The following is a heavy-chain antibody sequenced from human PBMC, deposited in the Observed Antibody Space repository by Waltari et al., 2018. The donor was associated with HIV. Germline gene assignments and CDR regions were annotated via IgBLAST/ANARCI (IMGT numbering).Heavy chain of an antibody. D-gene: IGHD5-18*01. CDR2: IYYDGSKK. CDR1: GFTFKNFA. CDR3: VRDYNYAPDY. J-gene: IGHJ4*02. Sequence: QVQLVESGGGVVQPGRSLRLSCAASGFTFKNFAMNWVRQAPGKGLEWVGNIYYDGSKKFYGDSVRGRFTISRDNSKQILYLQMNSLRVEDTALYYCVRDYNYAPDYWGQGTLVVVSS. V-gene: IGHV3-33*01.